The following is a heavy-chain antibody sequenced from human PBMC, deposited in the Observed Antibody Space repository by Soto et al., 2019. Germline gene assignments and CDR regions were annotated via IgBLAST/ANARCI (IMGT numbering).Heavy chain of an antibody. V-gene: IGHV4-4*02. J-gene: IGHJ4*02. CDR1: RDSINSSHW. Sequence: SATLSLTCAVSRDSINSSHWLNWVRQPPGKGLEWIGQISHSGNANYNPSLTSRVTISVDKSKNHFSLKLTSVTAADTAVYYCAARPFWSGPWTARRLDYWGQGTLVTVSS. CDR2: ISHSGNA. D-gene: IGHD3-3*01. CDR3: AARPFWSGPWTARRLDY.